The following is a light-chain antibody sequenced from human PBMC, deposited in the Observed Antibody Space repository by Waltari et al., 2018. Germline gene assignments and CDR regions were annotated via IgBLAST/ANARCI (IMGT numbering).Light chain of an antibody. CDR3: QQYTSYSPYT. CDR2: KAS. V-gene: IGKV1-5*03. J-gene: IGKJ2*01. Sequence: DIQMNQSPSTLSASVGDRVTIPCRASQSISSWLAWYQQKPGKTPKLLIYKASTLASGVPSRFSGSGSGTEFTLTISSLQPDDFVTYYCQQYTSYSPYTFGQGTKLEIK. CDR1: QSISSW.